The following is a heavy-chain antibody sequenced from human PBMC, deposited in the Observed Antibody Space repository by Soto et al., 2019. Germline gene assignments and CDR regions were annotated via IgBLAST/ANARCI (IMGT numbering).Heavy chain of an antibody. Sequence: GASVKVSCKASGYTFTSYAMHRVRQAPGQRLEWMGWINAGNGNTKYSQKFQGRVTITRDTSASTAYMELSSLRSEDTAVYYCARDILRFSQFDPWGQGTLVTVSS. V-gene: IGHV1-3*01. D-gene: IGHD3-3*01. J-gene: IGHJ5*02. CDR2: INAGNGNT. CDR3: ARDILRFSQFDP. CDR1: GYTFTSYA.